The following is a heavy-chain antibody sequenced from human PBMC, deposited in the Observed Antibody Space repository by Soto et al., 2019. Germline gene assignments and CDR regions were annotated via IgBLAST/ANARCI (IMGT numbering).Heavy chain of an antibody. V-gene: IGHV3-23*01. J-gene: IGHJ4*02. CDR2: ITGSGVTT. Sequence: PGGSLRLSCAAAGFTFRSYAMNWVRQAPGKGLEWVSRITGSGVTTYYANSVKGRFTISRDNSNNTLTLQMNSLRAEDTAVYYCAKDLLHTYAYDSSGVFDYWGQGTLVTVSS. CDR3: AKDLLHTYAYDSSGVFDY. CDR1: GFTFRSYA. D-gene: IGHD3-22*01.